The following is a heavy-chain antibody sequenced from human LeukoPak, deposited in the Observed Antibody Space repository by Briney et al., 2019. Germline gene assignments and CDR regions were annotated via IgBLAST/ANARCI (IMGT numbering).Heavy chain of an antibody. Sequence: PSETLSLTCTVSGGSISSSSYFWGWIRQPPGKGPEWIGNIYYSGSTYYNPALKSRVTISVDTSKNRFSLKLSSVTAADTAVYYCARVGSSLYFQHWGQGTLVTVSS. CDR2: IYYSGST. J-gene: IGHJ1*01. CDR3: ARVGSSLYFQH. D-gene: IGHD6-13*01. V-gene: IGHV4-39*07. CDR1: GGSISSSSYF.